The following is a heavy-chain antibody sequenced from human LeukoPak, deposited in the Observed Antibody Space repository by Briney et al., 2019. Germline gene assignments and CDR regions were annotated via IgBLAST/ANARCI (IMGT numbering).Heavy chain of an antibody. CDR1: GFTFSSYA. V-gene: IGHV3-23*01. CDR2: ISGSAGSK. J-gene: IGHJ4*02. CDR3: AKSASRQQLVSFDY. Sequence: GSLRLSCAASGFTFSSYAMSWVRQAPGKGLEWVSGISGSAGSKYYADSVKGRFTISRDNSKNTLYLQMNSLRAEDTAVYYCAKSASRQQLVSFDYWGQGILVTVSS. D-gene: IGHD6-13*01.